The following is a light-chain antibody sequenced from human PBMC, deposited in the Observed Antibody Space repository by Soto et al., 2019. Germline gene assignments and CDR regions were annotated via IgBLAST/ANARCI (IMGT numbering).Light chain of an antibody. J-gene: IGKJ1*01. Sequence: EIVMTQSPATLSVSPGERATLSCRASQSVSSNLAWYQQKPGQAPRLLIYGASTRATGIPARFSGSGSGTEFTLTISILQSEDFAVYYCQQYNNCPTWTFGQGTKVDIK. CDR2: GAS. V-gene: IGKV3-15*01. CDR1: QSVSSN. CDR3: QQYNNCPTWT.